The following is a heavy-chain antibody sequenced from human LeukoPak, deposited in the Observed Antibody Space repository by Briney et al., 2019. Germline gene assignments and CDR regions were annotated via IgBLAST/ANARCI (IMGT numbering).Heavy chain of an antibody. D-gene: IGHD1-14*01. CDR2: IDSGDRT. Sequence: GGSLRLSCAASGFTVSSNYMNWVRQAPGKGLEWVSVIDSGDRTYYADSVKGRFTISRDNSKNTLYLQMNSLRAEDTAVYYCAKSEGHTEPYWGQGTLVTVSS. V-gene: IGHV3-66*01. J-gene: IGHJ4*02. CDR1: GFTVSSNY. CDR3: AKSEGHTEPY.